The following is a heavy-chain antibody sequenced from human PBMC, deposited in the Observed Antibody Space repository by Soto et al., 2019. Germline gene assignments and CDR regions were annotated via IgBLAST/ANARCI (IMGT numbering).Heavy chain of an antibody. V-gene: IGHV5-51*01. CDR1: GYKFTSYC. J-gene: IGHJ3*02. Sequence: GVSLKNPCKASGYKFTSYCIGWVRQKPGKGLEWMGIVYPGDSDTRYSPSFQGQVTMSADKSISTAFLQWSSLKASDTAMYYCARPAGRYENAFDIWGQGTMVTVSS. D-gene: IGHD5-12*01. CDR2: VYPGDSDT. CDR3: ARPAGRYENAFDI.